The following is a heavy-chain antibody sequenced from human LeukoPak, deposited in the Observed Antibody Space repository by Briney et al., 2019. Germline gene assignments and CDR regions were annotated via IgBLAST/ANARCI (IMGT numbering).Heavy chain of an antibody. V-gene: IGHV4-39*01. CDR2: IYYSGST. CDR3: ARQGYYDILTGYYTFDY. J-gene: IGHJ4*02. Sequence: PSETLSLTCTVSGGSISSSSYYWGWIRQPPGKGLEWIGSIYYSGSTYYNPSLKSRVTISVDTSKNQFSLKLSSVTAADTAVYYCARQGYYDILTGYYTFDYWGQGILVTVSS. D-gene: IGHD3-9*01. CDR1: GGSISSSSYY.